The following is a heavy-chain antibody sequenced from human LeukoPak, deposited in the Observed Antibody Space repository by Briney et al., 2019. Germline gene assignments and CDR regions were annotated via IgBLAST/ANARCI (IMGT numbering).Heavy chain of an antibody. Sequence: GGSLRLSCAASGFTFSSYWMHWVRQAPGKGLVWVSLINSDGSRTSYADSVKGRFTISRDNAKNSLYLQMNSLRAEDTAVYYCARDSPAGYNPFDYWGQGTLVTVSS. V-gene: IGHV3-74*01. D-gene: IGHD5-24*01. CDR3: ARDSPAGYNPFDY. CDR1: GFTFSSYW. J-gene: IGHJ4*02. CDR2: INSDGSRT.